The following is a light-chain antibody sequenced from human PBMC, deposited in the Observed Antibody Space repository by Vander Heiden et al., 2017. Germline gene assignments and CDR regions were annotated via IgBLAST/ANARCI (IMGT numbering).Light chain of an antibody. CDR2: WAS. J-gene: IGKJ5*01. CDR1: QSVLYSSNNNNY. Sequence: DIVLTQSPDSRPVSLGERATINCKSSQSVLYSSNNNNYLAWYQQKPGQPPKLLIYWASTRESGVPDRFSGSGSGTDFTLTISSLQAEDVAVYYCQQYYSTPITFGQGTRLEIK. V-gene: IGKV4-1*01. CDR3: QQYYSTPIT.